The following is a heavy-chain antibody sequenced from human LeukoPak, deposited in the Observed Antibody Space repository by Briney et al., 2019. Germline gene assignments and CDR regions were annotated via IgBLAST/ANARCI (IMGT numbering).Heavy chain of an antibody. Sequence: ASVKVSFKASGYTFSNYYMHWVRQAPGQGLEWMGLINPTGTGTNYAQKFRGRVTLTRDTSTTTVYMELSSLRSEDSAVYYCAREESGGYFDYWGQGTLVTVSS. J-gene: IGHJ4*02. D-gene: IGHD2-8*02. V-gene: IGHV1-46*01. CDR1: GYTFSNYY. CDR2: INPTGTGT. CDR3: AREESGGYFDY.